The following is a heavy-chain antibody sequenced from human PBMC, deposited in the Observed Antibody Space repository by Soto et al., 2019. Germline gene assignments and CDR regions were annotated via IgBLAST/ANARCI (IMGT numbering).Heavy chain of an antibody. V-gene: IGHV1-2*02. CDR1: GYTFTDYY. Sequence: GASVKVSCKASGYTFTDYYIHWVRQAPGQGLECMGWINPNNGDTTYAQKFQGRVTMTRDTPISTAYLEVSRLRSDDTAVYYCARSVSFITPRPDYWGQGTLVTVSS. D-gene: IGHD3-3*01. J-gene: IGHJ4*02. CDR2: INPNNGDT. CDR3: ARSVSFITPRPDY.